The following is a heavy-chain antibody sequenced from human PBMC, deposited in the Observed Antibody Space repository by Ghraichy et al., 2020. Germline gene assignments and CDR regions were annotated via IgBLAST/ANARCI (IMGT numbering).Heavy chain of an antibody. J-gene: IGHJ4*02. Sequence: GESLNISCAASGFTFSDYWMHWVRQAPGKGLVWVSRISNDGSKTNYADSVKGRFTISRDNAKNTLYLQMDSLRADDAAVYYCAREAVAGSPWDYFDYWGQGALVTVSS. V-gene: IGHV3-74*01. CDR2: ISNDGSKT. CDR3: AREAVAGSPWDYFDY. CDR1: GFTFSDYW. D-gene: IGHD6-13*01.